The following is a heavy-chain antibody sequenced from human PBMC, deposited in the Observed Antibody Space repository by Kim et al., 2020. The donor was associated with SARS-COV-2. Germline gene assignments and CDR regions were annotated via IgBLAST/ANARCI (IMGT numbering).Heavy chain of an antibody. Sequence: TNTNPSLKSRGTISVDTSKNQFSRKLSAVTAADTAVYYCARDQVSYGMDVWGQGTTVTVSS. V-gene: IGHV4-59*01. CDR3: ARDQVSYGMDV. J-gene: IGHJ6*02. CDR2: T.